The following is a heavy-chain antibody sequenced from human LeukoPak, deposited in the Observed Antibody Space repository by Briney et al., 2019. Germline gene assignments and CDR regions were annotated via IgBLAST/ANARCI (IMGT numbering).Heavy chain of an antibody. D-gene: IGHD6-13*01. CDR2: IYTSGST. J-gene: IGHJ3*02. Sequence: SETLSLTCTVSGDSISSGDYYWSWIRQPAGKGLEWIGRIYTSGSTNYNPSLKSRVTISVDTSKNQFSLKLSSVTAADTAVYYCASVVAAGFKNAFDIWGQGTMVTVSS. CDR1: GDSISSGDYY. CDR3: ASVVAAGFKNAFDI. V-gene: IGHV4-61*02.